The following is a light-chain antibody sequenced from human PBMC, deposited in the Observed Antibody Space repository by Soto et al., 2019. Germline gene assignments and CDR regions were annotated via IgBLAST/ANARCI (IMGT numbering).Light chain of an antibody. CDR1: SSDVGGYNY. CDR3: SSYTSSSTLVV. CDR2: XXX. V-gene: IGLV2-14*01. Sequence: QSALTQPASVSGSPGQSITISCTGTSSDVGGYNYVSWCQQHPGKAPKLMIXXXXXXXXXXXXXXXXXKSGNTASLTISGXXXXXXXXXXCSSYTSSSTLVVFGGGTKLTVL. J-gene: IGLJ2*01.